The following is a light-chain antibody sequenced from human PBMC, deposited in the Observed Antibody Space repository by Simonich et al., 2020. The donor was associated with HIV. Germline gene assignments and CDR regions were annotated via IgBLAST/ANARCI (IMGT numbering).Light chain of an antibody. Sequence: QSALTQPASVSGSPGQSITISCTGTSSDVGGYNYVSWYQQHPGKAPKLIIYDVSNRPSGGSNRFSGSKSGNTASLTISGLQADDEADYYCSSYTSSSTHVVFGGGTKLTVL. CDR1: SSDVGGYNY. CDR2: DVS. J-gene: IGLJ2*01. V-gene: IGLV2-14*03. CDR3: SSYTSSSTHVV.